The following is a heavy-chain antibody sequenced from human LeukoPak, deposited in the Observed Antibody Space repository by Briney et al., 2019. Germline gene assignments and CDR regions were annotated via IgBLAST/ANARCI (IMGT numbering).Heavy chain of an antibody. CDR2: ISAYNGTT. V-gene: IGHV1-18*01. Sequence: ASVKLSCTASGYTFTSYGISWVRHGPRQGHEWMGWISAYNGTTNYAQKLQGRVTMTPATYTSTAYMELRSLRSADTAVYYCARVLTYYDILTGCFGVADWFDLWGRRTLVSVFS. CDR1: GYTFTSYG. D-gene: IGHD3-9*01. CDR3: ARVLTYYDILTGCFGVADWFDL. J-gene: IGHJ5*02.